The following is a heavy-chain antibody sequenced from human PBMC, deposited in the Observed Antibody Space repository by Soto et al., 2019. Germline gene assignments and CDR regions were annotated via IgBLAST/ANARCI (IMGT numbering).Heavy chain of an antibody. Sequence: SQTLSLTCAISGDSASDNSAAWNWIRQSPSRGLEWLGRTYYRSKWYNDYAVSVKSGITVTPDTSKNQFSLHLNSVTPEDTAVYSCARAFPYYVSSDSYLDYWGQGALVTVSS. CDR2: TYYRSKWYN. V-gene: IGHV6-1*01. CDR3: ARAFPYYVSSDSYLDY. D-gene: IGHD3-16*01. CDR1: GDSASDNSAA. J-gene: IGHJ4*02.